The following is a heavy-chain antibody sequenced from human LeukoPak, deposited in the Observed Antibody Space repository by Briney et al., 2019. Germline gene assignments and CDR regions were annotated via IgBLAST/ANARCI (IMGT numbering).Heavy chain of an antibody. V-gene: IGHV3-23*01. D-gene: IGHD2-2*01. CDR1: GFTFSSYA. CDR2: ITGSSSST. Sequence: PGGSLRLSCAASGFTFSSYAMSWVRQAPGKGLEWVSAITGSSSSTYYADSVKGRFTISRDNSKNTLYLQMNSLRAEDTAVYYCTGSVVPAAIRAFDIWGQGTMVTVSS. J-gene: IGHJ3*02. CDR3: TGSVVPAAIRAFDI.